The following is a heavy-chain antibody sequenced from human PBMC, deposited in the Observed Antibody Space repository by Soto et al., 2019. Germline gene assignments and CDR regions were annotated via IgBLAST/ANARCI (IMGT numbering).Heavy chain of an antibody. CDR3: ARDRVLRFLEWLPYYGMDL. J-gene: IGHJ6*02. CDR1: GFTFSSYW. CDR2: IKQDGSEK. Sequence: GGSLRLSCAASGFTFSSYWMSWVRQAPGKGLEWVANIKQDGSEKYYVDSVKGRFTISRDNAKNSLYLQMNSLRAEDTAVYYCARDRVLRFLEWLPYYGMDLWGQGTTVTVSS. V-gene: IGHV3-7*01. D-gene: IGHD3-3*01.